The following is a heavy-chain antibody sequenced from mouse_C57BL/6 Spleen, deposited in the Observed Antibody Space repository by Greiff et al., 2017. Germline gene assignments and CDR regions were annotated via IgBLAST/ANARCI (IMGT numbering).Heavy chain of an antibody. CDR1: GYTFTSYW. Sequence: QVQLQQPGAELVRPGSSVKLSCKASGYTFTSYWMHWVKQRPIQGLEWIGNIDPSVSETHYNQKFKDKATLTVDKSSSTAYMQLSSLTSEDSAVYYCARWDYGSSYDYAMDYWGQGTSVTVSS. CDR2: IDPSVSET. CDR3: ARWDYGSSYDYAMDY. J-gene: IGHJ4*01. V-gene: IGHV1-52*01. D-gene: IGHD1-1*01.